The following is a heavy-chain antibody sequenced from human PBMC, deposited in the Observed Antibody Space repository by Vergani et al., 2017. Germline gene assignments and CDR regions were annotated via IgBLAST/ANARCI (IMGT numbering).Heavy chain of an antibody. Sequence: QVQLVQSGAELKKPGASVSVSCKGSSHTFQTYGISWVRQAPGKGLEWMAWIRPYTGHTIYAQKFQDRVTMTADTSTNTAYMELRSLRSGDTAVYFCARVAPSNSEVTPTAFDVWGQGRMVAVSS. V-gene: IGHV1-18*01. D-gene: IGHD1-1*01. CDR3: ARVAPSNSEVTPTAFDV. CDR2: IRPYTGHT. J-gene: IGHJ3*01. CDR1: SHTFQTYG.